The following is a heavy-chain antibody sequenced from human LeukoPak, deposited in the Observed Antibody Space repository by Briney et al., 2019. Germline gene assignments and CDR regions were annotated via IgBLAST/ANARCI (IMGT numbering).Heavy chain of an antibody. CDR2: MNPNSGNT. D-gene: IGHD3-10*01. Sequence: RASVKVSCKASGGTFSSYAINWVRQATGQGLEWMGWMNPNSGNTGYAQKLQGRVTMTRNTSISTAYMELSSLRSEDTAVYYCAPVGLYGSGSYSDYYYYGMDVWGQGTTVTVSS. J-gene: IGHJ6*02. V-gene: IGHV1-8*02. CDR3: APVGLYGSGSYSDYYYYGMDV. CDR1: GGTFSSYA.